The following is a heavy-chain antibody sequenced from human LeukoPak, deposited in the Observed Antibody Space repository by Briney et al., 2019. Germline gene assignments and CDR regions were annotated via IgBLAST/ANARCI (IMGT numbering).Heavy chain of an antibody. CDR1: GGSFSGYY. CDR2: INHSGST. Sequence: PSETLSLTCAVYGGSFSGYYWSWIRQPPGKGLEWIGEINHSGSTNYNPSLKSRVTISVDTSKNQFSLKLSPVTAADTAVYYCARGRPVATRLKGYYFDYWGQGTLVTVSS. CDR3: ARGRPVATRLKGYYFDY. D-gene: IGHD5-12*01. V-gene: IGHV4-34*01. J-gene: IGHJ4*02.